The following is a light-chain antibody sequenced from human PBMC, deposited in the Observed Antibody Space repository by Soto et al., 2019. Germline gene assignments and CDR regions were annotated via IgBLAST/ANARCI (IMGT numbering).Light chain of an antibody. V-gene: IGLV2-23*01. CDR1: SSDFGSYNL. J-gene: IGLJ2*01. CDR3: CSYAGSRGLV. Sequence: QSALTQPASVSGSPGQSITISCTGTSSDFGSYNLVSWYQQHPGQAPKLLIYEGSKRPSGVSNRFSGSKSGNTASLTISGLQAEDEADYYCCSYAGSRGLVFGGGTKLTVL. CDR2: EGS.